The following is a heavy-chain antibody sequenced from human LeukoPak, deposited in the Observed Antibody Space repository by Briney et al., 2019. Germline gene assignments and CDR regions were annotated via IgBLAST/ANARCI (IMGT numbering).Heavy chain of an antibody. D-gene: IGHD3-10*01. CDR2: ISGSGGST. J-gene: IGHJ4*02. Sequence: PGGSLRLSCAASGFTFSSYAMSWVRQAPGKGLEWVSAISGSGGSTYYADSVKGRFTISRDNSKNTLYLQMNSLRAEDTAVYYCAKAPANRITMVRGVFFDYWGQGTLVTVSS. V-gene: IGHV3-23*01. CDR3: AKAPANRITMVRGVFFDY. CDR1: GFTFSSYA.